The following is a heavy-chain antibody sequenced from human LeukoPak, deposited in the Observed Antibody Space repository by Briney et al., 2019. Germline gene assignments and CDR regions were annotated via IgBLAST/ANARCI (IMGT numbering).Heavy chain of an antibody. D-gene: IGHD2-15*01. Sequence: PSETLSLTCTVSGGSISSSSYYWGWIRQPPGKGLEWIGEINHSGSTNYNPSLKSRVTISVDTSKNQFSLKLSSVTAADTAVYYCARGADCSGGSCFRYYYYYGMDVWGQGTTVTVSS. CDR3: ARGADCSGGSCFRYYYYYGMDV. CDR2: INHSGST. J-gene: IGHJ6*02. V-gene: IGHV4-39*07. CDR1: GGSISSSSYY.